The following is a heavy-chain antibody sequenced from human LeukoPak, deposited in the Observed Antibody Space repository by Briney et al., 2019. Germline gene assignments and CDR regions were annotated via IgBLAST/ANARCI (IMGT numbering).Heavy chain of an antibody. Sequence: ASVKVSCKASGGTFSSYAISWVRQAPGQGLEWMGGIIPIFGTANYAQKFQGRVTITADESTSTAYMELSSLRSEDTAVYYCARIYYYDSSGYSVFDYWGQGTLVTVSS. V-gene: IGHV1-69*13. CDR2: IIPIFGTA. CDR1: GGTFSSYA. CDR3: ARIYYYDSSGYSVFDY. J-gene: IGHJ4*02. D-gene: IGHD3-22*01.